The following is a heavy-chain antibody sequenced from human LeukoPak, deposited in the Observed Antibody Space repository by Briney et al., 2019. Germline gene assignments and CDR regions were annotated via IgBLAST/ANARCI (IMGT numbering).Heavy chain of an antibody. V-gene: IGHV4-31*03. CDR1: GGSISSGGYY. J-gene: IGHJ5*02. CDR2: IYYSGST. CDR3: ARGSKDIEVVPAATGPWFDP. D-gene: IGHD2-2*01. Sequence: PSETLSLTCTVSGGSISSGGYYWSWIRQHPGKGLEWTGYIYYSGSTYYNPSLKSRVTISVDTSKNQFSLKLSSVTAADTAVYYCARGSKDIEVVPAATGPWFDPWGQGTLVTVSS.